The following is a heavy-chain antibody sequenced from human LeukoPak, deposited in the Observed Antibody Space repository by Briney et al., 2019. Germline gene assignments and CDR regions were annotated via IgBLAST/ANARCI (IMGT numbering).Heavy chain of an antibody. D-gene: IGHD2-2*01. V-gene: IGHV3-30*04. CDR2: ISYDGSNK. J-gene: IGHJ6*02. CDR1: GFTFSSYA. CDR3: AKAFPARSTSSSTHYYYYYGIDV. Sequence: QPGRSLRLSCAASGFTFSSYAMHWVRQAPGKGLEWVAVISYDGSNKYYADSVKGRFTISRDNSMNTLYLQMNSLRAEDTAVYYCAKAFPARSTSSSTHYYYYYGIDVWGQGTTVTVSS.